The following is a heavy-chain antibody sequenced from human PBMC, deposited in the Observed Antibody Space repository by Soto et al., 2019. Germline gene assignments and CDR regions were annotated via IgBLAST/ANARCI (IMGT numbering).Heavy chain of an antibody. CDR3: ASPAGRYLVAMDV. CDR1: GGSVSNSNSY. D-gene: IGHD6-19*01. CDR2: GYYSGST. Sequence: PSETLSLTCTVSGGSVSNSNSYWGWIRQPPGKGLEWIGSGYYSGSTYYNPSLKSRVTISVDPSKTQFYLKLSSWTDADTAVYFCASPAGRYLVAMDVRGQWTTGT. V-gene: IGHV4-39*01. J-gene: IGHJ6*02.